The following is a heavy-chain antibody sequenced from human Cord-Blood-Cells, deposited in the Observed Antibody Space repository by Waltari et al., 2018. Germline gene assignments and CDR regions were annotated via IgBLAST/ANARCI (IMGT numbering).Heavy chain of an antibody. CDR1: GYTLTEFS. CDR3: ATDHGLGMGNDAFDI. J-gene: IGHJ3*02. D-gene: IGHD7-27*01. Sequence: QVQLVQSGAEVKKPGASVKVSCKVSGYTLTEFSMHWVRQAPGKGLEWMGGLDPEDGETIYAQKCQGRVTMTEDTYTDTAYMELSSLRSEDTAVYYCATDHGLGMGNDAFDIWGQGTMVTVSS. CDR2: LDPEDGET. V-gene: IGHV1-24*01.